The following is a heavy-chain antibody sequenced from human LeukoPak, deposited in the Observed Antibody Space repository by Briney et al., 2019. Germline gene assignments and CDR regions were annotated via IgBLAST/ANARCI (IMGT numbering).Heavy chain of an antibody. Sequence: PSETLSLTCTVSGGSISSYYWSWIRQPPGKGLEWIGYIYYSGSTKYNPSFKSRVTISVDTSKNQFSLKLISVTAADPAVYYCATVVRDDILTGYYIDHWGQGTLVTVSS. CDR2: IYYSGST. D-gene: IGHD3-9*01. CDR1: GGSISSYY. V-gene: IGHV4-59*01. J-gene: IGHJ4*02. CDR3: ATVVRDDILTGYYIDH.